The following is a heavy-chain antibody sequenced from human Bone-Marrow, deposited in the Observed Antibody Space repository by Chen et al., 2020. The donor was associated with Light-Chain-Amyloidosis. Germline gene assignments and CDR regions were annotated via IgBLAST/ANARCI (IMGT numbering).Heavy chain of an antibody. Sequence: EVQLLESGGGLVQPGGSLRLSCAASGFTFRSYAMTWVRQAPGKGLEWVSTISGSGGSTYYADSVKGRFTISRDNYKNTLYLQMNSLRAEDTAVYYCANTGGAVNPYFYYYYMDVWGRGTTVTVSS. V-gene: IGHV3-23*01. D-gene: IGHD3-10*01. CDR1: GFTFRSYA. CDR2: ISGSGGST. CDR3: ANTGGAVNPYFYYYYMDV. J-gene: IGHJ6*03.